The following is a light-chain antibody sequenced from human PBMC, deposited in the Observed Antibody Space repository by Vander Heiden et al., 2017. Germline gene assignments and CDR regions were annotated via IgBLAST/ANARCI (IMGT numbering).Light chain of an antibody. CDR3: STWDTSLSSVV. Sequence: QSLFTPPPPGPAAPVHNATIYFSGCSSHIGNNYVSWYQQFQGTTPKLLIYDNNKRPSGIPDRFSGSKSGTSATLGITGLQTGDEADYYCSTWDTSLSSVVFGGGTKVTVL. J-gene: IGLJ3*02. V-gene: IGLV1-51*01. CDR2: DNN. CDR1: SSHIGNNY.